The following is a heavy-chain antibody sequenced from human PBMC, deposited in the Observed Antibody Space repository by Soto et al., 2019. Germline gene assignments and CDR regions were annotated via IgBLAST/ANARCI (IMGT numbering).Heavy chain of an antibody. CDR2: IWYDGSNK. CDR1: GCTFSSYV. CDR3: ASAGDDILTAYSGFDY. V-gene: IGHV3-33*01. D-gene: IGHD3-9*01. J-gene: IGHJ4*02. Sequence: PGGSLRLSCAASGCTFSSYVMHWVRQAPGKGLEWVAVIWYDGSNKYYADAVKGRFTISRDNPKNTLYLQMNSLRVEDTAVYYCASAGDDILTAYSGFDYWGQGTPVTVSS.